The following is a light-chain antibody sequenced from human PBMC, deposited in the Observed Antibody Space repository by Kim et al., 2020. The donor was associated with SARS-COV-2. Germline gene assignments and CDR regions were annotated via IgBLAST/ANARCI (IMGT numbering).Light chain of an antibody. V-gene: IGLV2-14*03. CDR1: SSGVGSYYA. J-gene: IGLJ2*01. CDR3: SSYTSSSTPVV. Sequence: SITISCTGTSSGVGSYYAVCWYQQHPGTAPKLMILDVSNRPSGVSNRFSGSKSGNTASLTISGLQAEDEADYDCSSYTSSSTPVVFGGGTQLTVL. CDR2: DVS.